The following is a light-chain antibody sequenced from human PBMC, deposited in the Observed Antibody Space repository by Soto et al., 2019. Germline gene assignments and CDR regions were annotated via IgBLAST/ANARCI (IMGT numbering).Light chain of an antibody. Sequence: DIQMTQSPSSLSASVGDRVTITCQASQDIRNSLNWYQQKPGQAPKLLIYDASNLETGVPSRFSGSGSGTDFTFTISSLQPEDIATYYCQQYDNRLTFGGGTKVEIK. J-gene: IGKJ4*01. CDR1: QDIRNS. CDR2: DAS. CDR3: QQYDNRLT. V-gene: IGKV1-33*01.